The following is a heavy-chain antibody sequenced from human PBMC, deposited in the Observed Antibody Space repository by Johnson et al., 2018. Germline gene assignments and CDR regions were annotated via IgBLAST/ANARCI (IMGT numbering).Heavy chain of an antibody. CDR3: ARDKGGAAAAYYYYYGMDV. Sequence: QVQLVQSGGGVVQPGRSLRLSCAASGFTFSSYGMHWVRQAPGKGLEWVAVIWYDGSNKYYADSVKGRFTISRDNSKNTLYLQMNSLRAEDTAVYYCARDKGGAAAAYYYYYGMDVWGQGTTVTVSS. CDR2: IWYDGSNK. V-gene: IGHV3-33*01. CDR1: GFTFSSYG. J-gene: IGHJ6*02. D-gene: IGHD6-13*01.